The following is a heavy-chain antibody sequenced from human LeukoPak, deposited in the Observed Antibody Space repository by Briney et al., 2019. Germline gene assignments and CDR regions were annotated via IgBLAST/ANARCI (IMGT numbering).Heavy chain of an antibody. CDR3: ARHAGGYSSSWHDY. CDR1: GFTFSSYG. CDR2: IGHDGSNN. J-gene: IGHJ4*02. Sequence: PGGSLRLSCAASGFTFSSYGMHWVRQAPGKGLEWVGFIGHDGSNNYYGDSVKGRFTISRDNSKNTLYLQMNSLRAEDTAVYYCARHAGGYSSSWHDYWGQGTLVTVSS. V-gene: IGHV3-30*02. D-gene: IGHD6-13*01.